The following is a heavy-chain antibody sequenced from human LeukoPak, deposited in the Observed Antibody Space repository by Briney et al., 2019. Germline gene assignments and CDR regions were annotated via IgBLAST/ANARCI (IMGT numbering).Heavy chain of an antibody. CDR3: ARDGYCSSTSCPDNWFDP. D-gene: IGHD2-2*03. Sequence: GGSLRLSCAASGFTFSSYGMHWVRQAPGKGLEWVAFIRYDGSNKYYADSVKGRFTISRDNSKNTLYLQMNSLRAEDTAVYYCARDGYCSSTSCPDNWFDPWGQGTLVTVSS. CDR2: IRYDGSNK. CDR1: GFTFSSYG. V-gene: IGHV3-30*02. J-gene: IGHJ5*02.